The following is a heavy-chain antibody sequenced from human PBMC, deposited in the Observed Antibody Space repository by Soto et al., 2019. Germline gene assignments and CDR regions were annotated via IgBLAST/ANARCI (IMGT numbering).Heavy chain of an antibody. Sequence: PGWSLRLSCAASGFTFTIYAMSLVRQAPGKGLEWVSAITGSGGSTYYADSVKGRFTISRDNSKNTLYLQMNSLRAEDTAVYYCAKARGAMVRGAAFYFEYWGQGTLVTVSS. CDR3: AKARGAMVRGAAFYFEY. CDR1: GFTFTIYA. J-gene: IGHJ4*02. CDR2: ITGSGGST. V-gene: IGHV3-23*01. D-gene: IGHD3-10*01.